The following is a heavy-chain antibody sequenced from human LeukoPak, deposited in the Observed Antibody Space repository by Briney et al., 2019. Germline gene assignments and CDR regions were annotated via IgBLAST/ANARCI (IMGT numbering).Heavy chain of an antibody. D-gene: IGHD6-19*01. CDR1: GFTFSSYG. Sequence: GGSLRLSCAASGFTFSSYGMHWVRQAPGKGLEWVAVIWYDGSNKYYADSVKGRFTISRDNSKNTLYLQMSSLRAEDTAVYYCAKDWMSSVAGVFDYWGQGTLVTVSS. V-gene: IGHV3-33*06. J-gene: IGHJ4*02. CDR3: AKDWMSSVAGVFDY. CDR2: IWYDGSNK.